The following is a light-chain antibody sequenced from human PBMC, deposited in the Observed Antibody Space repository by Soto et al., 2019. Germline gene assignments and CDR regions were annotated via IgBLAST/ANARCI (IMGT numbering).Light chain of an antibody. V-gene: IGKV1D-12*01. J-gene: IGKJ4*01. CDR1: QGVSTW. CDR2: TAS. Sequence: DIQMTQSPSSVSASVGDRVTITCRASQGVSTWLAWYQQKPGKAPNLLIYTASSLQSGVPSRFSGSGSGTDFTLTISSMQYEDFATYYCQQTTAFPLTFGGGTKVEI. CDR3: QQTTAFPLT.